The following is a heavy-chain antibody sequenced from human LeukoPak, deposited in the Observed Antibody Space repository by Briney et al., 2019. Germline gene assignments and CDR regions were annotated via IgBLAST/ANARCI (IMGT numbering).Heavy chain of an antibody. CDR1: GFTFSSYS. CDR3: ARALPTVIVATINYMDV. J-gene: IGHJ6*03. Sequence: GGYLRLSCAASGFTFSSYSMNWVRQAPGKGLEWVSYISSSSSTIYYADSVKGRFTISRDNAKNSLYLQMNSLRDEDTAVYYCARALPTVIVATINYMDVWGKGTTVTVSS. V-gene: IGHV3-48*02. D-gene: IGHD5-12*01. CDR2: ISSSSSTI.